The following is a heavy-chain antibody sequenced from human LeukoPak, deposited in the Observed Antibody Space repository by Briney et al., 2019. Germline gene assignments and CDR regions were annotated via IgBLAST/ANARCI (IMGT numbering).Heavy chain of an antibody. CDR2: INHSGST. CDR1: GGSFSGYY. J-gene: IGHJ4*02. D-gene: IGHD3-9*01. CDR3: ARNLRYFAQTVPDY. Sequence: PSETLSLTCAVYGGSFSGYYGSWIRHPPGKGLEWIGEINHSGSTNHNPPLKSRDTISVDPSKHQFSLKLSSVPAADPGVYYCARNLRYFAQTVPDYWGQGSLVTASS. V-gene: IGHV4-34*01.